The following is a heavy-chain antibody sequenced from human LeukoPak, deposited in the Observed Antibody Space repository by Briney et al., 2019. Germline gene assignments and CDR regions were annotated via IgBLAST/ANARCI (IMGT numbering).Heavy chain of an antibody. CDR2: ISGSGNST. J-gene: IGHJ4*02. V-gene: IGHV3-23*01. Sequence: TGGSLRLSCAASGFTFSSYAMSWIRQAPGKGLEWVSDISGSGNSTYHADYVKGRFTISRDHAKNSLYLQMTSLRGEDTVVYYYARAPYSGSYFVHMGQGTLVTVSS. CDR3: ARAPYSGSYFVH. D-gene: IGHD1-26*01. CDR1: GFTFSSYA.